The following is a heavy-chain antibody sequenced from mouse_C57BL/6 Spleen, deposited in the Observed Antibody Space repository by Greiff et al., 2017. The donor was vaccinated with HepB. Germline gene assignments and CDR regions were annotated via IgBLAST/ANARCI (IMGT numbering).Heavy chain of an antibody. V-gene: IGHV7-3*01. Sequence: EVQGVESGGGLVQPGGSLSLSCAASGFTFTDYYMSWVRQPPGKALEWLGFIRNKANGYTTEYSASVKGRFTISRDNSQSILYLQMNALRAEDSATYYCARSGYYGNYDAMDYWGQGTSVTVSS. CDR1: GFTFTDYY. J-gene: IGHJ4*01. CDR2: IRNKANGYTT. D-gene: IGHD2-1*01. CDR3: ARSGYYGNYDAMDY.